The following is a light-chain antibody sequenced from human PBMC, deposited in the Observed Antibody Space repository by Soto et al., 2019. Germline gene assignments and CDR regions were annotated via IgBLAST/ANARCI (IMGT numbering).Light chain of an antibody. Sequence: VLTQSPDSLSLSPGERATLSCRASQYISTKLAWYQQKPGQAPRLLFSGAFNRATDTPDRFSGSGSGTDFTLIISGVEAEDFAMYYCQQYGDSPWTLGQGTRVDLK. V-gene: IGKV3-20*01. CDR2: GAF. J-gene: IGKJ1*01. CDR1: QYISTK. CDR3: QQYGDSPWT.